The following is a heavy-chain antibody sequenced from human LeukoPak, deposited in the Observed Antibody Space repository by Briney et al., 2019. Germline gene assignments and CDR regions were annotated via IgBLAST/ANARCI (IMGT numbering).Heavy chain of an antibody. V-gene: IGHV3-21*01. D-gene: IGHD4-17*01. CDR3: ARDHYGDYFWYSDL. CDR2: ISSSSSYI. Sequence: PGGSLRLSCAASGFTFSSYSMNWVRQAPGKELEWVSSISSSSSYIYYADSVKGRFTISRDNAKNSLYLQMNSLRAEDTAVYYCARDHYGDYFWYSDLWGRGTLVTVSS. CDR1: GFTFSSYS. J-gene: IGHJ2*01.